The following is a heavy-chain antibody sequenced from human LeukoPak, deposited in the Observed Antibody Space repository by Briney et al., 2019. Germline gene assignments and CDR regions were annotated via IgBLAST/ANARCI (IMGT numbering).Heavy chain of an antibody. CDR2: IYYSGST. D-gene: IGHD5-18*01. Sequence: SETLSLTCTVSGGSISSSSYYWGWIRQPPGKGLEWIGSIYYSGSTYYNPSLKSRVTISVDTSKNQFSLKLSSVTAADTAVYYCAREVVQLWLLFDYWGQGTLVTVSS. V-gene: IGHV4-39*07. J-gene: IGHJ4*02. CDR1: GGSISSSSYY. CDR3: AREVVQLWLLFDY.